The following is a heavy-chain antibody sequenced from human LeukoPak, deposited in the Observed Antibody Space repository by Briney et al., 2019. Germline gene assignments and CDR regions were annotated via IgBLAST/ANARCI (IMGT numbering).Heavy chain of an antibody. CDR1: GFTVSSNY. Sequence: GGSLRLFCAASGFTVSSNYMSWVRQAPGKGLEWVSTISHSGYSTYYADSVKGRFTISRDSSKNTLYLQMNSLRAEDTAVYYCAKASAMIVVVSKHFDYWGQGTLVTVSS. CDR3: AKASAMIVVVSKHFDY. CDR2: ISHSGYST. V-gene: IGHV3-23*01. D-gene: IGHD3-22*01. J-gene: IGHJ4*02.